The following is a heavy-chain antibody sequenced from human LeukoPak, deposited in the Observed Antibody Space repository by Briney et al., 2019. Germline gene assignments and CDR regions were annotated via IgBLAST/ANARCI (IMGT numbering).Heavy chain of an antibody. J-gene: IGHJ4*02. CDR1: GYTFTSYG. D-gene: IGHD3-16*02. CDR2: ISAYNGNT. Sequence: APVKVSCKASGYTFTSYGISWVRQAPGQGLEWMGWISAYNGNTNYAQKLQGRVTMTTDTSTSTAYMELRSLRSDDTAVYYCARVNDYVWGSYRPPGYWGQGTLVTVSS. CDR3: ARVNDYVWGSYRPPGY. V-gene: IGHV1-18*01.